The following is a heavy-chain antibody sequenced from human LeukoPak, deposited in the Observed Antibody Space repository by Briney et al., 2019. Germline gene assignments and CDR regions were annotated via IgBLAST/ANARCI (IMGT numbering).Heavy chain of an antibody. Sequence: SETLSLTCTVSGGSISSSSYYWGWIRQPPGKGLEWIVSIYYSGSTYYNPSLKSRVTISVDTSKNQFSLKLSSVTAADTAVYHCAMIAARQGVDYWGQGTTVTVSS. CDR1: GGSISSSSYY. CDR2: IYYSGST. V-gene: IGHV4-39*07. D-gene: IGHD6-6*01. CDR3: AMIAARQGVDY. J-gene: IGHJ4*03.